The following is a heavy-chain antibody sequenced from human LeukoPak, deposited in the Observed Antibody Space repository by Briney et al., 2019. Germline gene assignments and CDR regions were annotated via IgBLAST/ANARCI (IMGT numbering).Heavy chain of an antibody. V-gene: IGHV4-59*08. J-gene: IGHJ4*02. Sequence: SETLSLTCTVSGGSISSYYWSWIRQPPGKGLEWIGQISLWGSTSYNPSLNRRVTISIDKSRNQFSLTLNFVTAADTAFYYCARHGGYRFDFWGQGALVTVSS. CDR2: ISLWGST. CDR1: GGSISSYY. D-gene: IGHD3-16*01. CDR3: ARHGGYRFDF.